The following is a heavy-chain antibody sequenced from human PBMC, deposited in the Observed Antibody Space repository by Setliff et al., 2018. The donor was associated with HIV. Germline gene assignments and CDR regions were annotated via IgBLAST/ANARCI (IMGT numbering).Heavy chain of an antibody. D-gene: IGHD3-9*01. CDR2: INQSGST. J-gene: IGHJ5*02. CDR3: ARGLPTHYFGTDNWFDP. Sequence: PSETLSLTCAVYGGSFSAHYWTWIRQPPGKGLEWIGEINQSGSTKVNPSLKSRVTLSVDTSKNQFSLRLRFVTAADMAVYYCARGLPTHYFGTDNWFDPWG. CDR1: GGSFSAHY. V-gene: IGHV4-34*01.